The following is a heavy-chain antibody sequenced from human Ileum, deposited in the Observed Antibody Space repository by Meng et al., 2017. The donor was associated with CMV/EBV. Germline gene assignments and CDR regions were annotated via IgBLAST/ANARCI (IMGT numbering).Heavy chain of an antibody. CDR2: ISGSGGST. D-gene: IGHD3-22*01. CDR1: LSSYA. Sequence: LSSYAMSWVRQAPGKGLEWVSAISGSGGSTYYADSVKGRFTISRDNSKNTLYLQMNSLRAEDTAVYYCAKVRTYYYDSSGYWGPFDYWGQGTLVTVSS. CDR3: AKVRTYYYDSSGYWGPFDY. J-gene: IGHJ4*02. V-gene: IGHV3-23*01.